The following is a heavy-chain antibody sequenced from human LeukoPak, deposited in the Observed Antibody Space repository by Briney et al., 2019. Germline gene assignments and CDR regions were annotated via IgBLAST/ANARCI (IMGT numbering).Heavy chain of an antibody. D-gene: IGHD3-10*01. V-gene: IGHV3-7*01. CDR2: IKQDGSEK. Sequence: GGSLRLSCAPSGFTFSSYWMSWVRQAPGKGLEWVANIKQDGSEKYYVDSVKGRFTISRDNAKNSLYLQMNSLRAEDTAVYYCARADYGSGLVYYYYMDVWGKGTTVTVSS. CDR3: ARADYGSGLVYYYYMDV. CDR1: GFTFSSYW. J-gene: IGHJ6*03.